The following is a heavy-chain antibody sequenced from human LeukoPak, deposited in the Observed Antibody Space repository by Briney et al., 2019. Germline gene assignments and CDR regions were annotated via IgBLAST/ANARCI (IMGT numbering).Heavy chain of an antibody. D-gene: IGHD2-2*01. CDR3: AGSIVVVPAVMRYYGMDV. Sequence: ASVKVSCKASGGTFSSYAISWVRQAPGQGLEWMGGIIPIFGTANYAQKFQGRVTITADKSTSTAYMELSSLRSEDTAVYYCAGSIVVVPAVMRYYGMDVWGKGTTVTVSS. CDR1: GGTFSSYA. CDR2: IIPIFGTA. V-gene: IGHV1-69*06. J-gene: IGHJ6*04.